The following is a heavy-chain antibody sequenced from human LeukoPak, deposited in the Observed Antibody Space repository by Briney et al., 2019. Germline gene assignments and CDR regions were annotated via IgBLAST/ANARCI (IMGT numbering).Heavy chain of an antibody. CDR3: ARGLGYGSGPVDH. Sequence: GGSLRLSCAASGVTGSTNYMSWGPEDPGGGLEWVSVFFSDGTTYYADSVKGRFTISRDNSKNTVYLQMNRLRAEDTAVYYSARGLGYGSGPVDHWGQGTLVTLSS. CDR2: FFSDGTT. D-gene: IGHD3-10*01. V-gene: IGHV3-53*01. J-gene: IGHJ4*02. CDR1: GVTGSTNY.